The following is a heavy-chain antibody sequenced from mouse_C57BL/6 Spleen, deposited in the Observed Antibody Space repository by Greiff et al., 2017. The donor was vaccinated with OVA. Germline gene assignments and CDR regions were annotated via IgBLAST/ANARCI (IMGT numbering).Heavy chain of an antibody. D-gene: IGHD2-4*01. J-gene: IGHJ1*03. CDR2: IWSGGST. CDR3: APHYDYEYFDV. Sequence: QVQLKESGPGLVQPSQSLSITCTVSGFSLTSYGVHWVRQSPGKGLEWLGVIWSGGSTDYYAAFISSLSISKDNSKSQIFYKMNSQQTDDTTVYYCAPHYDYEYFDVWGTGTTVTVSS. CDR1: GFSLTSYG. V-gene: IGHV2-2*01.